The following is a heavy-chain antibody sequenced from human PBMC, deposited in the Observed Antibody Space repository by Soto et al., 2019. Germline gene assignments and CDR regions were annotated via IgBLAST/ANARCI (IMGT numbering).Heavy chain of an antibody. CDR3: ARSISTVTPYYFDY. J-gene: IGHJ4*02. CDR1: GYTFTGYY. CDR2: INPNSGGT. V-gene: IGHV1-2*04. D-gene: IGHD4-4*01. Sequence: ASVKVSCTASGYTFTGYYMHWVRHAPGQGLEWMGWINPNSGGTNYAQKFQGWVTMTRDTSISTAYMELSRLRSDDTAVYYCARSISTVTPYYFDYWGQGTLVTVSS.